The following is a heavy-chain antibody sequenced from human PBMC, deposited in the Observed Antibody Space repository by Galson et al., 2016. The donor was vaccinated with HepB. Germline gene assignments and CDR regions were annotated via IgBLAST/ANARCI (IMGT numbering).Heavy chain of an antibody. CDR1: GFTFSTHW. D-gene: IGHD6-13*01. J-gene: IGHJ6*02. CDR2: IYNDGSGT. Sequence: SLRLSCAASGFTFSTHWMHWVRQGPGKGLVWVSRIYNDGSGTSYADSVRGRFTISRDNAKNTLYLQMNSLRAEDTAVYYCARELAGAGRWGMGVWGQGTTVTVS. CDR3: ARELAGAGRWGMGV. V-gene: IGHV3-74*01.